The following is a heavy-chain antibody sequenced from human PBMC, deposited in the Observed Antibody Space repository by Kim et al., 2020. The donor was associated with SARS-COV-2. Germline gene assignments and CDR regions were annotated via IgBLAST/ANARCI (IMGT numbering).Heavy chain of an antibody. CDR1: GFTFSSDW. V-gene: IGHV3-7*01. D-gene: IGHD6-19*01. J-gene: IGHJ4*02. CDR3: TRPANGWAEGVY. CDR2: IKQDGSEK. Sequence: GGSLRLSCTGSGFTFSSDWKIWVRQAPGKGLEWLANIKQDGSEKYYVDSVKGRFTISRDNAKNSLYLHMNSLRPEDTAIYYCTRPANGWAEGVYWGQGTL.